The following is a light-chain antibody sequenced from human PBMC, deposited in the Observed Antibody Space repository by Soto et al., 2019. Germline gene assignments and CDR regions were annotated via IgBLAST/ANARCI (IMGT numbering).Light chain of an antibody. CDR3: MQALQTPRT. CDR1: QSLLHSNGYNY. CDR2: LGS. Sequence: DIVMTQSPLSLPVTPGEPASISCRSSQSLLHSNGYNYLDWYLQKPGQSPQLLIYLGSNRASGVPDRSSGSGSGTDFTLKISRVEAEDVGFYYCMQALQTPRTFGQGTKVEIK. V-gene: IGKV2-28*01. J-gene: IGKJ1*01.